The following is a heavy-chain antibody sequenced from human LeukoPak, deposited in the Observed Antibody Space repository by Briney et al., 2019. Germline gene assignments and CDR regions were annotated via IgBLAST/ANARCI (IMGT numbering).Heavy chain of an antibody. Sequence: GGSLRLSCAASGFTFSSYWMSWVRQAPGKGLEWVANIKKDGSEKNYVDSAKGRFTIPRDNAKNSLYLQMNSLRAEDTAVYYCARDVVVVPLYWGRGTLVTVSS. D-gene: IGHD3-22*01. V-gene: IGHV3-7*04. CDR3: ARDVVVVPLY. CDR1: GFTFSSYW. J-gene: IGHJ4*02. CDR2: IKKDGSEK.